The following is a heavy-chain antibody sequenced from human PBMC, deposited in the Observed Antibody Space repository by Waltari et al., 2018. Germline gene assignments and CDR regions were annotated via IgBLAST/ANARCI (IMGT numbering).Heavy chain of an antibody. CDR2: MKPNSGNT. Sequence: QVQLVQSVAEVTKPGSSVKVSCKASGSTFTSYDIHLFPLATGQGLEWMGWMKPNSGNTGYAQKFQGRVTMTRNTSISTAYMELSSLRSEDTAVYYCARGSPYCGGDCLDYWGQGTLVTVSS. CDR1: GSTFTSYD. CDR3: ARGSPYCGGDCLDY. J-gene: IGHJ4*02. D-gene: IGHD2-21*01. V-gene: IGHV1-8*01.